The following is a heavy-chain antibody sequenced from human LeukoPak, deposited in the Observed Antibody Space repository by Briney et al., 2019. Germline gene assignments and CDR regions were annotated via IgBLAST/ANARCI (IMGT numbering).Heavy chain of an antibody. J-gene: IGHJ3*02. CDR3: ARDRLRTTDASDI. V-gene: IGHV4-59*01. Sequence: PSETLSLTCTVSGGSISSYYWSWIRQPPGKGLEWIGYIYYSGSTNYNPSLKSRVTISVATSKNKFSLRMCSVTAADTAVYYCARDRLRTTDASDIWGQGTMVTVSS. CDR2: IYYSGST. D-gene: IGHD1/OR15-1a*01. CDR1: GGSISSYY.